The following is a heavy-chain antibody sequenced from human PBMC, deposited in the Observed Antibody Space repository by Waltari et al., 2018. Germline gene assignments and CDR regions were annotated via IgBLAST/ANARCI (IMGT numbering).Heavy chain of an antibody. CDR2: INSDGSST. J-gene: IGHJ6*02. V-gene: IGHV3-74*01. CDR1: GFTFSSYW. D-gene: IGHD2-2*01. Sequence: EVQLVESGGGLVQPGGSLRLSCAASGFTFSSYWMHWVRQAPGKGLVWVPRINSDGSSTSYADSVKGRFTISRDNAKNTLYLQMNSLRAEDTAVYYCARVPNPHGYQLLLAADYYYGMDVWGQGTTVTVSS. CDR3: ARVPNPHGYQLLLAADYYYGMDV.